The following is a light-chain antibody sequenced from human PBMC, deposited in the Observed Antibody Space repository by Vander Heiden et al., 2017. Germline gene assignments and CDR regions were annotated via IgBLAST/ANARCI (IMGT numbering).Light chain of an antibody. CDR1: SGLSILI. CDR2: LEGCGSY. Sequence: QPVLTQSSSASASLGSSVKLTCTLSSGLSILIIPWHQQQPGKAPRYLIKLEGCGSYNKGSGVPDRFSGSSSGADRYLTISNLQSEDEADYYCETWDSNTRVFGGGTKLTVL. V-gene: IGLV4-60*03. J-gene: IGLJ3*02. CDR3: ETWDSNTRV.